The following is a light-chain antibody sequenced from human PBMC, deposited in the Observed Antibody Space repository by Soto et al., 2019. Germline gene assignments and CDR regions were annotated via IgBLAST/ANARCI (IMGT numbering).Light chain of an antibody. CDR3: QTWGTGTWV. CDR2: VHSDGSH. J-gene: IGLJ3*02. Sequence: QLVLTQSPSASASLGASVKLTCTLSSGHSTYAIAWHQQQPEKGPLYLMKVHSDGSHSKGDGTPDRFSGSSFGAERYLTISSLQSEDEADYYCQTWGTGTWVFGGGTKLTVL. CDR1: SGHSTYA. V-gene: IGLV4-69*01.